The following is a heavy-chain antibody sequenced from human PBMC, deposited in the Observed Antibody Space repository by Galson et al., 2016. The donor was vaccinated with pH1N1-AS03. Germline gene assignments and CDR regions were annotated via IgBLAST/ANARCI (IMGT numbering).Heavy chain of an antibody. CDR2: ISPNSGGT. CDR3: AHHQGYQVLSYAFHA. Sequence: SVKVSCKATGYSFTGYYIHWVRQAPGQGLEWLGRISPNSGGTKYAQKFQGRVTMTTDTSISTAYLELSSLRSEDTAVYYCAHHQGYQVLSYAFHAWGLGTLVTVSS. D-gene: IGHD2-2*01. J-gene: IGHJ3*01. V-gene: IGHV1-2*06. CDR1: GYSFTGYY.